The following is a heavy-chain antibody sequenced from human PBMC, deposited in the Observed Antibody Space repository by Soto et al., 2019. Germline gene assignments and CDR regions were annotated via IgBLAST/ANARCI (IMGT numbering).Heavy chain of an antibody. V-gene: IGHV3-73*01. CDR2: IRSKANSYAT. Sequence: GGSVRLSCAASGFTFSGSAMHWVRQASGKGLEWVGRIRSKANSYATAYAASVKGRFTISRDDSKNTAYLQMNSLETEDTAVYYCTRLSLRSSGGPSASFHYGMDGWGQGTTVTVSS. D-gene: IGHD3-10*01. J-gene: IGHJ6*02. CDR1: GFTFSGSA. CDR3: TRLSLRSSGGPSASFHYGMDG.